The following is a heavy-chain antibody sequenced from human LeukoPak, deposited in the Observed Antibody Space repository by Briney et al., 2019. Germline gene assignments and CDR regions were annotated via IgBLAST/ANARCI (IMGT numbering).Heavy chain of an antibody. CDR3: ARGHIAVAEYYFDY. Sequence: PGGTLRLSCAASGFTFSSYGMSWVRQAPGKGLEWVSAISGSGGSTYYADSVKGRFTISRDNSKNTLYLQMNSLRAEDTAVYYCARGHIAVAEYYFDYWGQGTLVTVSS. V-gene: IGHV3-23*01. J-gene: IGHJ4*02. CDR1: GFTFSSYG. D-gene: IGHD6-19*01. CDR2: ISGSGGST.